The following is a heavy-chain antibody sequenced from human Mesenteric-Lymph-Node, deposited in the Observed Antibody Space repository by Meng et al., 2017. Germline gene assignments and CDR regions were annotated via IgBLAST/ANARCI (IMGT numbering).Heavy chain of an antibody. D-gene: IGHD3-9*01. V-gene: IGHV4-59*12. Sequence: GSLRLSCTVSGGSISSYYWSWIRQPPGKGLEWIGYIYYSGSTNYNPSLKSRVTISVDTSKNQFSLKLSSVTAADTAVYYCARGRFLYDILTGYYEDYWGQGTLVTVSS. CDR2: IYYSGST. CDR1: GGSISSYY. CDR3: ARGRFLYDILTGYYEDY. J-gene: IGHJ4*02.